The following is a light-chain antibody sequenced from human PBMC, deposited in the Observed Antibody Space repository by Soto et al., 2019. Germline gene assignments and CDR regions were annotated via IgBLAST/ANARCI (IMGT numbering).Light chain of an antibody. CDR3: QQYNSYSIT. Sequence: DMQMTQSPSTLSASVGDRVTITCRASQSISSWLAWYQQKPGKAPKLLIYDASSLESGVPSRFSGSGSGTEFTLTISSLQPDDFATYYCQQYNSYSITFGQGTRLEMK. CDR1: QSISSW. V-gene: IGKV1-5*01. J-gene: IGKJ5*01. CDR2: DAS.